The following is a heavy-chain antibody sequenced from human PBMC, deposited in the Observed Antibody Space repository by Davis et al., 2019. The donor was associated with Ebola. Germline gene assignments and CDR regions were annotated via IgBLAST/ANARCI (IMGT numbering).Heavy chain of an antibody. J-gene: IGHJ4*02. CDR1: GFTFRINW. Sequence: HTGGSLRLSCAASGFTFRINWMQWVRQAPGKGLVWVSRINSYGSFTSYADSVKGRFTISRDNPKNTLYLQMNSLRADDTAVYYCATDPYGGNPQSADYWGQGSLVTVSS. CDR2: INSYGSFT. CDR3: ATDPYGGNPQSADY. D-gene: IGHD3-16*01. V-gene: IGHV3-74*01.